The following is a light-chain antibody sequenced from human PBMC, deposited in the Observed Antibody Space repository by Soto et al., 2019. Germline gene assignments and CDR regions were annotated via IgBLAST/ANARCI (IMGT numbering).Light chain of an antibody. CDR1: QSISSW. V-gene: IGKV1-5*01. J-gene: IGKJ1*01. CDR3: QQYNSYSPA. Sequence: DIQMTQSPSTLSASVGDRVTITCRASQSISSWLAWYQQKPGKAPKLLIYDASSLESWVPSRFSGSGSGTEFTLTISSLQPDDFATYYRQQYNSYSPAFGQGTKVEIK. CDR2: DAS.